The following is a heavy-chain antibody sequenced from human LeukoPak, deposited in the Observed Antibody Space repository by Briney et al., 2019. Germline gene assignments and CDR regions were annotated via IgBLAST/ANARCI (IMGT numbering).Heavy chain of an antibody. Sequence: SETLSLTCTVSGGSISSSSYYWGWIRQPPGKGLEWIGEIYHSGSTNYNPSLKSRVTISVDKSKNQFSLKLSSVTAADTAVYYCARYSVSDAFDIWGQGTMVTVSS. CDR1: GGSISSSSYY. D-gene: IGHD2-21*01. J-gene: IGHJ3*02. CDR2: IYHSGST. CDR3: ARYSVSDAFDI. V-gene: IGHV4-39*07.